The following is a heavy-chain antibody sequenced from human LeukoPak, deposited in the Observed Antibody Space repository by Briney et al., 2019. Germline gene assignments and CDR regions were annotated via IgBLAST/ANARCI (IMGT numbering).Heavy chain of an antibody. D-gene: IGHD6-19*01. CDR1: GFTFSSYA. CDR2: ISGSGGST. V-gene: IGHV3-23*01. CDR3: AKDSYSSGWEYYFDY. Sequence: GGSLRLSCAASGFTFSSYAMSWVRQAPGKGLEWVSAISGSGGSTYYADSVKGRVTISRDNSKNTLYLQMNSLRVEDTAVYYCAKDSYSSGWEYYFDYWGQGTLVTVSS. J-gene: IGHJ4*02.